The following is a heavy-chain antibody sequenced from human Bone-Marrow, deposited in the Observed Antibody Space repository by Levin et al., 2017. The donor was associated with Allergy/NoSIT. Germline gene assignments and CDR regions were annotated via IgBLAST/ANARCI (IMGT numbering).Heavy chain of an antibody. CDR3: AKDLWWTRDLRFLYGMDV. D-gene: IGHD3-3*01. CDR1: GFTFSSYA. CDR2: ISGSGGST. J-gene: IGHJ6*02. Sequence: GGSLRLSCAASGFTFSSYAMSWVRQAPGKGLEWVSAISGSGGSTYYADSVKGRFTISRDNSKNTLYLQMNSLRAEDTAVYYCAKDLWWTRDLRFLYGMDVWGQGTTVTVSS. V-gene: IGHV3-23*01.